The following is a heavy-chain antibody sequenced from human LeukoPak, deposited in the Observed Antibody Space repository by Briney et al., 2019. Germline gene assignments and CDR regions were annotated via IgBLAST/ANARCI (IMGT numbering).Heavy chain of an antibody. CDR3: AREGRRPPYYYYYMDV. CDR1: GGSISSSSYY. Sequence: PSETLSLTCTVSGGSISSSSYYWGWIRQPPGKGLEWIGYIFYSGSTNYNPSLKSRVTISVDTSKNQFSLKLSSVTAADTAVYYCAREGRRPPYYYYYMDVWGKGTTVTISS. J-gene: IGHJ6*03. V-gene: IGHV4-61*01. CDR2: IFYSGST.